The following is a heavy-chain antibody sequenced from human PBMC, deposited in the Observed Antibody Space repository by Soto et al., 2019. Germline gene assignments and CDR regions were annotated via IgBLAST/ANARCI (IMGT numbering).Heavy chain of an antibody. CDR1: GGSFSGYY. V-gene: IGHV4-34*01. J-gene: IGHJ4*02. CDR3: ARTSGRFGELAIDY. D-gene: IGHD3-10*01. CDR2: INHSGST. Sequence: QVQLQQWGAGLLKPSETLSLTCAVYGGSFSGYYWSWIRQPPGKGREWIGEINHSGSTNYNPSLKSRVTISVDTSKNQFSLKLSSVTAADTAVYYCARTSGRFGELAIDYWGQGTLVTVSS.